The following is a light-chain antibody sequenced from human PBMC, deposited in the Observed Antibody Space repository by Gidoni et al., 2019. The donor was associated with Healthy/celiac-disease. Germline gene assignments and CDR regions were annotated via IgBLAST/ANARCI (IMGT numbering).Light chain of an antibody. V-gene: IGKV1-5*01. CDR1: PSISSW. Sequence: DIQMTQSPSTLSASVGDRVTITCRASPSISSWLAWYQQKPGKAPKLLIYDASSLESGVPSRFSGSGSGTEFTLTISSLQPDDFATYYCQQYKGTFGQGTKVEIK. CDR3: QQYKGT. CDR2: DAS. J-gene: IGKJ1*01.